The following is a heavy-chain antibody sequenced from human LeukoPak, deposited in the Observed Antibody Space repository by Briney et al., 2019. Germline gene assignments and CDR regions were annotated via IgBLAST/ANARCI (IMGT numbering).Heavy chain of an antibody. Sequence: GGSLRLSCAASGFTFSSYAMSWVRQAPGKGLEWVSAISSSSSSTIYYADSVKGRFTISRDNAKNSLYLQMNSLRAEDTAVYYCARDRQVAMGFFDYWGQGTLVTVSS. D-gene: IGHD5-18*01. CDR2: ISSSSSSTI. CDR3: ARDRQVAMGFFDY. V-gene: IGHV3-48*01. CDR1: GFTFSSYA. J-gene: IGHJ4*02.